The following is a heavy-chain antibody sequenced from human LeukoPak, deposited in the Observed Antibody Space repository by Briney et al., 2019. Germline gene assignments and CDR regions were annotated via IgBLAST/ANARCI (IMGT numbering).Heavy chain of an antibody. Sequence: GGSLRLSCAASGFTFSSYAMSWVRQAPGKGLEWVSAISGSGGSTYYADSVKGRFTISRDNSKNTLYLQMNSLRAEDTAVYYCAEVSHYDSSGYYWSRAFDIWGQGTMVTVSS. D-gene: IGHD3-22*01. CDR1: GFTFSSYA. V-gene: IGHV3-23*01. CDR3: AEVSHYDSSGYYWSRAFDI. J-gene: IGHJ3*02. CDR2: ISGSGGST.